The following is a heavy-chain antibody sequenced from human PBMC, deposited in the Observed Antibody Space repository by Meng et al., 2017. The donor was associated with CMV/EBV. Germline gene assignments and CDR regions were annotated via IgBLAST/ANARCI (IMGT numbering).Heavy chain of an antibody. CDR3: ARCPIGGGITMNLRAFDI. CDR1: GGSFSGYY. CDR2: INHSGST. V-gene: IGHV4-34*01. J-gene: IGHJ3*02. D-gene: IGHD3-22*01. Sequence: AGSLCLSCAVYGGSFSGYYWSWIRQPPGKGLEWIGEINHSGSTNYNPSLKSRVTISVDTSKNQFSLKLSSVTAADTAVYYCARCPIGGGITMNLRAFDIWGQGTMVTVSS.